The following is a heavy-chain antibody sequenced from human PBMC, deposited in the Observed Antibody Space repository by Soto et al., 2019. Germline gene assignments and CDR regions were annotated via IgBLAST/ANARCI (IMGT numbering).Heavy chain of an antibody. J-gene: IGHJ4*02. V-gene: IGHV1-69*06. D-gene: IGHD3-3*01. Sequence: SVKVSCKASGGTFVSYAFSWVRQAPGQGLEWVGEIIPLFDTSNYAQKLQGRVTLTADKSTSTVYMELSRLRSEETAVYYCTMGLDFWSGSKVRRYSFDTWGQGTLVTVSS. CDR3: TMGLDFWSGSKVRRYSFDT. CDR2: IIPLFDTS. CDR1: GGTFVSYA.